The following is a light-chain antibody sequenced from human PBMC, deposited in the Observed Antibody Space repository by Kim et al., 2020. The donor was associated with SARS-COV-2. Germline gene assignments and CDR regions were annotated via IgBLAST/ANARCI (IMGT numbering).Light chain of an antibody. CDR1: SLLSKS. J-gene: IGLJ3*02. Sequence: VSVPPGKAAWITVRGNSLLSKSMRRDKQKLGQAPVLVFYYDSDRPSGIPERFSGSNSGNTATLSIIRVEAGDEADYYCQVWDSSRVFAGGTQLTVL. CDR3: QVWDSSRV. CDR2: YDS. V-gene: IGLV3-21*04.